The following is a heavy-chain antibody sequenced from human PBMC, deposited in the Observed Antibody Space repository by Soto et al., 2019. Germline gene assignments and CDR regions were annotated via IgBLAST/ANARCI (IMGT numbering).Heavy chain of an antibody. CDR3: TATEGRYDFWSGSYYYYYGMDV. D-gene: IGHD3-3*01. CDR2: IKSKTDGGTP. CDR1: GFTFTTAW. J-gene: IGHJ6*02. V-gene: IGHV3-15*07. Sequence: GGSLRLSCAASGFTFTTAWINWVRQAPGKGLEWVGRIKSKTDGGTPDFAAPVRGRSAISRDDSKSMVYLQMNSLKTEDTAVYYCTATEGRYDFWSGSYYYYYGMDVWGQGTTVTVSS.